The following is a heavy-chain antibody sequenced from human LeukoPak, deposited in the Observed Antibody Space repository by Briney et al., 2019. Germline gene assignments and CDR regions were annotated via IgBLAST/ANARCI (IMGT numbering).Heavy chain of an antibody. CDR3: ARVLVAVAGRTDY. D-gene: IGHD6-19*01. V-gene: IGHV1-2*06. CDR2: INPNSGGT. CDR1: GYTFTRYY. J-gene: IGHJ4*02. Sequence: ASVKVSCKASGYTFTRYYMHWVRQAPGQGLEWMGRINPNSGGTNYAQKFQGRVTMTRDTSISTAYMELSRLRSDDTAVYYCARVLVAVAGRTDYWGQGTLVTVSS.